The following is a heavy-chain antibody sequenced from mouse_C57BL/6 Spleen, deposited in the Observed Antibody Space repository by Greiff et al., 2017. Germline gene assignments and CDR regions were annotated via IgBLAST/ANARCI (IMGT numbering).Heavy chain of an antibody. V-gene: IGHV5-9*01. CDR3: ARHPIYYDYVQAWFAY. Sequence: EVKLMESGGGLVKPGGSLKLSCAASGFTFSSYTMSWVRQTPEKRLAWVATISGGGGNTYYPDSVKGRFTISRDNAKNTLYLQMSSLRSEDTALYYCARHPIYYDYVQAWFAYWGQGTLVTVSA. CDR1: GFTFSSYT. CDR2: ISGGGGNT. D-gene: IGHD2-4*01. J-gene: IGHJ3*01.